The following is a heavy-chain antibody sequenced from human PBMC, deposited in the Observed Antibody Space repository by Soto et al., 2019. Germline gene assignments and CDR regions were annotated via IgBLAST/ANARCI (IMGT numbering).Heavy chain of an antibody. CDR3: VRDDDKLYNGLDH. CDR1: GFTFSSYG. V-gene: IGHV3-30*19. D-gene: IGHD1-1*01. CDR2: IPHDGTYK. J-gene: IGHJ4*02. Sequence: QVQLVESGGGVVQPGGSLRLSCTASGFTFSSYGMHWVRQAPGKGLQWVAVIPHDGTYKYYLDSVKGRFTISRDNSKDTLYLQMISLGVEDTAVYYCVRDDDKLYNGLDHWGQGTLVTVSS.